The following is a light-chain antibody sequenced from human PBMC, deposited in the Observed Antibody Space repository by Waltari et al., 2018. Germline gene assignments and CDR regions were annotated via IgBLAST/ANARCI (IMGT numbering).Light chain of an antibody. J-gene: IGLJ3*02. CDR1: TSNIGRNH. CDR2: SND. CDR3: ATWDDSLGGPV. V-gene: IGLV1-44*01. Sequence: QSVPTQPPSASGTPGHRVTISCSGGTSNIGRNHVQRYHHLPGTAPTLLIHSNDGRPSGVPDRFSGSKSCTSASLAISGLQSEDEVDYFCATWDDSLGGPVFGGGTKLTVL.